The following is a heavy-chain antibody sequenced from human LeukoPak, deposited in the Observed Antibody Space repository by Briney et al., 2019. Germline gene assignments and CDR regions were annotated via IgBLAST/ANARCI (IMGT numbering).Heavy chain of an antibody. J-gene: IGHJ4*02. CDR1: GGSISSYY. CDR2: IYYSGST. Sequence: SETLSLTCTVSGGSISSYYWSWIRQPPGKGLEWIGYIYYSGSTNYNPSLKSRVTISVDTSKNQFSLKLSSVTAADTAVYYCARELPYYYDSSGTKGPFDYWGQGTLVTVSS. V-gene: IGHV4-59*12. D-gene: IGHD3-22*01. CDR3: ARELPYYYDSSGTKGPFDY.